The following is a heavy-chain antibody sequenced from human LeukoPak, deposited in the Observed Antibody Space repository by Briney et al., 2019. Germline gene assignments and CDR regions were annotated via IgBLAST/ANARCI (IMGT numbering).Heavy chain of an antibody. J-gene: IGHJ4*02. CDR3: ARDYYYDSSGYHKY. CDR1: GDTVSGYY. D-gene: IGHD3-22*01. V-gene: IGHV1-2*02. CDR2: INPQNGGT. Sequence: ASVKVSCKASGDTVSGYYMHWARQAPGQGLEWMGWINPQNGGTKYSLNFEGRVTMSSDTSIRTVYMELSRLRSDDTAVYYCARDYYYDSSGYHKYWGQGTLVTVSS.